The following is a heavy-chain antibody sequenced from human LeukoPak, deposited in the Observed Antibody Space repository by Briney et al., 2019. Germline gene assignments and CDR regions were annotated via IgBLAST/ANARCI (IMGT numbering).Heavy chain of an antibody. CDR2: IDYSGST. CDR3: AREVNHYGLRRNSFDP. D-gene: IGHD3/OR15-3a*01. CDR1: GGPISSSSYF. V-gene: IGHV4-39*07. Sequence: PSETLSLTCTVSGGPISSSSYFWGWVRQTPGKGLEWIGSIDYSGSTYYNPSLDSRITISLDTSKNQFSLKLSSVTAADTAVYYCAREVNHYGLRRNSFDPWGQGSKVTVSS. J-gene: IGHJ5*02.